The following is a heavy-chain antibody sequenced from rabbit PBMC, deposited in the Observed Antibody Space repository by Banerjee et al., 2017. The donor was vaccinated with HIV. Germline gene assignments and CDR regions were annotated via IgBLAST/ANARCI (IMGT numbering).Heavy chain of an antibody. CDR2: INSNTGNT. V-gene: IGHV1S45*01. D-gene: IGHD6-1*01. Sequence: QEQLEESGGDLVKPEGSLTLTCTASGFSFNNKYVMCWVRQAPGKGLEWIACINSNTGNTVYATWAKGRFTISKTSWTTVTLQMTSLTAADTATYFCGRDRDGDAGYGSLALWGQGTLVTVS. CDR3: GRDRDGDAGYGSLAL. J-gene: IGHJ4*01. CDR1: GFSFNNKYV.